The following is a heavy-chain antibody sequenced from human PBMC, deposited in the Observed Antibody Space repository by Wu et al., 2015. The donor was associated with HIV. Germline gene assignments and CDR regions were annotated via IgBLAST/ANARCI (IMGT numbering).Heavy chain of an antibody. V-gene: IGHV1-2*02. D-gene: IGHD3-10*01. CDR2: INLNSGAT. CDR1: GFIFTSYY. Sequence: QVHLVQSGAEVKKPGASANVSCKSSGFIFTSYYMYWVRQAPGQGLEWMGSINLNSGATNYAQKFQGRVTMTRDTSISTAYMELSRLRSDDTAVYYCASLKSITMASEMDVWGQGTTVTVSS. CDR3: ASLKSITMASEMDV. J-gene: IGHJ6*02.